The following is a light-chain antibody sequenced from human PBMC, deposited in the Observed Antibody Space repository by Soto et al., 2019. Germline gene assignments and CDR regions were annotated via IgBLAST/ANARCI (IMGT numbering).Light chain of an antibody. J-gene: IGLJ1*01. CDR2: EVS. CDR1: SSDVGSYNL. Sequence: QSALTQPASVSGSPGQSITISCTGTSSDVGSYNLVSWYQQHPGKAPKLMIYEVSKRPSGVSNRFSGSKSGNTASLTISGLQAEDEAEYYCGSCDGNSSPLIFATGPKVT. CDR3: GSCDGNSSPLI. V-gene: IGLV2-23*02.